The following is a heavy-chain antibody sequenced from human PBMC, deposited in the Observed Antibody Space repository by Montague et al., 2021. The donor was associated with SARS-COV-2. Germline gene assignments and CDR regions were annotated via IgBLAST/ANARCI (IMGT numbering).Heavy chain of an antibody. CDR1: GASITSGSYY. Sequence: TLSLTCTVSGASITSGSYYWNWVRQPAGKGLEWVGRSYTSGSIDYNPSLKSRLTMSVDTSKNQFSLKLSSVTAADTAVYFCAREWGSYSGRFDYWGQGALVTVSS. D-gene: IGHD1-26*01. J-gene: IGHJ4*02. CDR3: AREWGSYSGRFDY. CDR2: SYTSGSI. V-gene: IGHV4-61*02.